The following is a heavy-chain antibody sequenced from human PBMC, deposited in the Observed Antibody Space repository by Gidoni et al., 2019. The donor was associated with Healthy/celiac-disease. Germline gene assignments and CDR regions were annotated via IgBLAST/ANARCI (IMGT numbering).Heavy chain of an antibody. CDR1: GFTFSDYY. J-gene: IGHJ3*02. Sequence: QVQLVESGGGLVKPGGSLRLSCAASGFTFSDYYMSWIRQAPGKGLGWVSYISSSSSYTNYADSVKGRFTISRDNAKNSLYLQMNSLRAEDTAVYYCARVAGEGGDDDAFDIWGQGTMVTVSS. V-gene: IGHV3-11*06. CDR3: ARVAGEGGDDDAFDI. CDR2: ISSSSSYT. D-gene: IGHD6-19*01.